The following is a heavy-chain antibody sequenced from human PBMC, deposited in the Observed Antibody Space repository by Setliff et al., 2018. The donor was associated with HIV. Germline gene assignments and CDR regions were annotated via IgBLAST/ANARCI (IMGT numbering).Heavy chain of an antibody. CDR3: ARGYYNFWSGYYDSRFPNPIDAFDI. CDR2: ISAYNGNT. CDR1: GYTFSSYG. J-gene: IGHJ3*02. V-gene: IGHV1-18*01. D-gene: IGHD3-3*01. Sequence: GASVQVSCKASGYTFSSYGISWVRQAPGQGVEWMGWISAYNGNTNYAQKLQGRVTMTTDTSTSTAYMELRSLRSDDTAVYYCARGYYNFWSGYYDSRFPNPIDAFDIWGQGTMVTVSS.